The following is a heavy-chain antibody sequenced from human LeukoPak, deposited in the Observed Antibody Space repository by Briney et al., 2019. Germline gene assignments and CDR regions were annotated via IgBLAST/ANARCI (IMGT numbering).Heavy chain of an antibody. V-gene: IGHV1-18*01. CDR3: ARDIAVADHNWFDP. D-gene: IGHD6-19*01. J-gene: IGHJ5*02. CDR2: ISAYNGNT. CDR1: GGTFSSYA. Sequence: ASVKVSCKASGGTFSSYAISWVRQAPGQGLEWMGWISAYNGNTNYAQKLQGRVTMTTDTSTSTAYMELRSLRSDDTAVYYCARDIAVADHNWFDPWGQGTLVTVSS.